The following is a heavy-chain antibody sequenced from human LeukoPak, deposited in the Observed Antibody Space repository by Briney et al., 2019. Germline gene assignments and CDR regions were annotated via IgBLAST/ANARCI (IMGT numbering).Heavy chain of an antibody. D-gene: IGHD5-24*01. CDR1: GGSFSGYY. Sequence: SETLSLTCAVYGGSFSGYYWSWIRQPPGKGLEWIGEINHSGSTNYNPSLKSRVTISVDTSKNQFSLKLSSVTAADTAVYYCARRAEMATLDYWGQGTLVTVSS. CDR3: ARRAEMATLDY. V-gene: IGHV4-34*01. CDR2: INHSGST. J-gene: IGHJ4*02.